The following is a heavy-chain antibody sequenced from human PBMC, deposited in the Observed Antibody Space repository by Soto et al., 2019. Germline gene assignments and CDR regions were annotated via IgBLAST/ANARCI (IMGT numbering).Heavy chain of an antibody. Sequence: ASVKVSCKASGYTFTSYYMHWVRQAPGQGLEWMGIIDPSGGTTTYAQKLQGRVTMTRDTSTSTVYMELSNLRSEDTAVYYCARPSSGYYYDGFDIWGQGTMVTVTS. D-gene: IGHD3-22*01. CDR1: GYTFTSYY. J-gene: IGHJ3*02. V-gene: IGHV1-46*01. CDR2: IDPSGGTT. CDR3: ARPSSGYYYDGFDI.